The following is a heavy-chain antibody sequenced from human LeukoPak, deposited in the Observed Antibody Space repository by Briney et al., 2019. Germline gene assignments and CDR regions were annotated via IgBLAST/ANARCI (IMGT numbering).Heavy chain of an antibody. J-gene: IGHJ4*02. CDR1: GFTVSSNY. CDR3: AGEVITATAFDY. Sequence: QPGGSLRLSCAASGFTVSSNYMSWVRQAPGKGLEWVSVIYSGGSTYYADSVKGRFTISRDNAKNSLYLQMNSLRAEDTAAYYCAGEVITATAFDYWGQGTLVTVSS. CDR2: IYSGGST. V-gene: IGHV3-53*01. D-gene: IGHD6-25*01.